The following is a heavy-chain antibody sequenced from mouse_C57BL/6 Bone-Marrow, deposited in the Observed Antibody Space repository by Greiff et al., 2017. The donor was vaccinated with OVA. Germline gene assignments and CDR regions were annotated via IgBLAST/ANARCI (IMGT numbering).Heavy chain of an antibody. CDR3: AREGRGNFFYYVMDY. CDR1: GYTFTSYW. CDR2: IDPSDSYT. D-gene: IGHD2-1*01. Sequence: QVQLKQPGAELVKPGASVKLSCKASGYTFTSYWMQWVKQRPGQGLEWIGEIDPSDSYTNYNQKFKGKATLTVDTSSSTAYMQLSSLTSEDSAVYYCAREGRGNFFYYVMDYWGQGTSVTVSS. J-gene: IGHJ4*01. V-gene: IGHV1-50*01.